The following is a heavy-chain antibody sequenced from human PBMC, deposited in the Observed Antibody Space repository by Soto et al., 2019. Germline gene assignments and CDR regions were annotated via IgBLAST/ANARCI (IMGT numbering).Heavy chain of an antibody. V-gene: IGHV4-30-4*01. J-gene: IGHJ6*02. Sequence: SETLSLTCTVSGGSISSGDYYWSWIRQPPGKGLEWIGYIYYSGSTYYNPSLKSRVTISVDTSKNQFSLKLSSVTAADTAVYYCASQLHLRTKYYGMDVWGQGTTVT. CDR3: ASQLHLRTKYYGMDV. D-gene: IGHD2-8*01. CDR2: IYYSGST. CDR1: GGSISSGDYY.